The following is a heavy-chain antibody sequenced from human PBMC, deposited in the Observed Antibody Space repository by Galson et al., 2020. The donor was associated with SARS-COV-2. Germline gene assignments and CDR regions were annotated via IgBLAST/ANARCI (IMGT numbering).Heavy chain of an antibody. D-gene: IGHD6-13*01. V-gene: IGHV4-30-4*01. CDR2: IYYSGST. CDR3: ARAAGGIAAAGIRWFDP. Sequence: ASETLSLTCTVSGGSISSGDYYWSWIRQPPGKGLEWIGYIYYSGSTYYNPSLKSRVTISVDTSKNQFSLKLSSVTAADTAVYYCARAAGGIAAAGIRWFDPWGQGTLVTVSS. CDR1: GGSISSGDYY. J-gene: IGHJ5*02.